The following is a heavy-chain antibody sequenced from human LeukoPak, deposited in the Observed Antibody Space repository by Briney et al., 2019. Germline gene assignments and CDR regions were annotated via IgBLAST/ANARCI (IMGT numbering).Heavy chain of an antibody. CDR1: GFIFSTYW. CDR3: ARESGSSSPYVDY. D-gene: IGHD6-6*01. CDR2: INSVGSST. J-gene: IGHJ4*02. V-gene: IGHV3-74*01. Sequence: GGSLRLSCTASGFIFSTYWMHWVRQAPGKGLVWVSRINSVGSSTNYADSVKGRFTISRDNAKNMLYLQMNSLRAEDTAVYYCARESGSSSPYVDYWGQGTLVTVSS.